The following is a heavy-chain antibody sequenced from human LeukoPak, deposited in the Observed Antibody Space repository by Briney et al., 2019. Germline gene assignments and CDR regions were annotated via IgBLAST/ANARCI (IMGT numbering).Heavy chain of an antibody. CDR1: GYTFTSYA. Sequence: GASVKVSCKASGYTFTSYAMNWVRQAPGQGLEWMGWINTNTGNPTYAQGFTGRFVFSLDTSVSTAYLQISSLKAEDTAVYYCARSARPIAVAGHFFFLVNYWGQGTLVTVSS. CDR3: ARSARPIAVAGHFFFLVNY. V-gene: IGHV7-4-1*02. CDR2: INTNTGNP. J-gene: IGHJ4*02. D-gene: IGHD6-19*01.